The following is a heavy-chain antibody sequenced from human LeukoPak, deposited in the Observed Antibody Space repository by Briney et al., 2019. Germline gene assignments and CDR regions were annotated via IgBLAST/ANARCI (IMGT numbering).Heavy chain of an antibody. Sequence: GGSLRLSCAASGFTFSNYGMNWVRQAPGKGLEWVSYISSGSGTVYYADSVKGRFTISRDNAKNSLYLQMNSLRAEDTAVYYCTSLSNTDKDDYWGQGTLVTVSS. J-gene: IGHJ4*02. CDR2: ISSGSGTV. CDR1: GFTFSNYG. CDR3: TSLSNTDKDDY. D-gene: IGHD1/OR15-1a*01. V-gene: IGHV3-48*01.